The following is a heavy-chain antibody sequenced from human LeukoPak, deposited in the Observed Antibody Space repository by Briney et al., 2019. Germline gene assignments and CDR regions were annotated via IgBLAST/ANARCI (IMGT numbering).Heavy chain of an antibody. Sequence: PGGSLRLSCAAAGFTFDDYAMHWVRQGPGKGLEWVSGISWNSGSIGYADSVKGRFTISRDNSKNTLDLQMNSLRAEDTAIYYCAKDSRDYNFRTGYYFDYWGQGTLVTVSS. CDR2: ISWNSGSI. V-gene: IGHV3-9*01. D-gene: IGHD5-24*01. CDR3: AKDSRDYNFRTGYYFDY. CDR1: GFTFDDYA. J-gene: IGHJ4*02.